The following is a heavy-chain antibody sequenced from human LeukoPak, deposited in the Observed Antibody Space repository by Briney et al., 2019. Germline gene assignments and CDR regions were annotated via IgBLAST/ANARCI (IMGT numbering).Heavy chain of an antibody. CDR2: IYYSGST. J-gene: IGHJ2*01. Sequence: PSETLSLTCTVSGGSIRTYYWSWIRQPPGKGLEWIGYIYYSGSTNYNPSLKSRVTISVDTSKNQFSLKLSSVTAADTAVYYCARGRIAAHWYFDLWGRGTLVTVSS. CDR1: GGSIRTYY. CDR3: ARGRIAAHWYFDL. V-gene: IGHV4-59*01. D-gene: IGHD6-13*01.